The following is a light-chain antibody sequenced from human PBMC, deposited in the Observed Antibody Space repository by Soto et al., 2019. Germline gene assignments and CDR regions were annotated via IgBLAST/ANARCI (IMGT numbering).Light chain of an antibody. V-gene: IGLV2-14*01. Sequence: QSALTQPASVSGSPGQSITISCTGTSSDVGGYNSVSWYQQHPGKAPKLMIYDVSNRPSGVSNRFSGSKSGNTASLTISGLQAEDEADYYCSSYTSRSIVVFGGGTQLTVL. J-gene: IGLJ2*01. CDR1: SSDVGGYNS. CDR2: DVS. CDR3: SSYTSRSIVV.